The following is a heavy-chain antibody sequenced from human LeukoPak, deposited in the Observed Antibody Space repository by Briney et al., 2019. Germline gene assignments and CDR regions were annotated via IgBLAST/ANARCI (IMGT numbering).Heavy chain of an antibody. D-gene: IGHD3-10*01. J-gene: IGHJ4*02. V-gene: IGHV3-74*01. Sequence: QPGGPLRLPCAASVFTFSTYWTQWPRQFPGRGLVGLSRINNGGSGTTYADSVKGRFTISRDNAKNTLSLQMNSLRDEDTAVYYCARDEDGAGALIEYWGQGALVTVSS. CDR1: VFTFSTYW. CDR2: INNGGSGT. CDR3: ARDEDGAGALIEY.